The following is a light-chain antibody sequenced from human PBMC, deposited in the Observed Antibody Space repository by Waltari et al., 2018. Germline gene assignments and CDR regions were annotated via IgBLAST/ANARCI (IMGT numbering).Light chain of an antibody. J-gene: IGLJ3*02. CDR1: SSDVGGYNY. CDR3: SSYTSSSTLWV. CDR2: DVS. Sequence: QSALTQPASVSGSPGQSITISCTGTSSDVGGYNYVSWYQQHPGKAPKRMIYDVSNRPSGVSNRFSGPKSGNTASLTISGLQAEDEADYYCSSYTSSSTLWVFGGGTKLTVL. V-gene: IGLV2-14*03.